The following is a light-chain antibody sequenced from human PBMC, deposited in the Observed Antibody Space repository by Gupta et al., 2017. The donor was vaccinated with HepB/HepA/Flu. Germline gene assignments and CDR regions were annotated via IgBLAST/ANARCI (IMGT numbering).Light chain of an antibody. CDR2: DAS. V-gene: IGKV3-11*01. J-gene: IGKJ4*01. Sequence: EIVLTQSPGTLSLSPGERATLSCRASQSVGRNLAWYQQKRGQAPRLLIYDASCRATDVPARFSASGSGTDFTLTISSLEPEDFAVYYCQQRSNWLTFGGGTKVEIK. CDR3: QQRSNWLT. CDR1: QSVGRN.